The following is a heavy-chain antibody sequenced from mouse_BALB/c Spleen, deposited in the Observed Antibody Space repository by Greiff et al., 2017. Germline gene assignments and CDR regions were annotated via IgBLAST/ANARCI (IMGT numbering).Heavy chain of an antibody. D-gene: IGHD1-1*01. CDR2: IYWDDDK. CDR3: ARSEITTVVAD. J-gene: IGHJ3*01. CDR1: GFSLSTSGMG. Sequence: QVTLKVSGPGILQPSQTLSLTCSFSGFSLSTSGMGVSWIRQPSGKGLEWLAHIYWDDDKRYNPSLKSRLTISKDTSSNQVFLKITSVDTADTATYYCARSEITTVVADWGQGTLVTVSA. V-gene: IGHV8-12*01.